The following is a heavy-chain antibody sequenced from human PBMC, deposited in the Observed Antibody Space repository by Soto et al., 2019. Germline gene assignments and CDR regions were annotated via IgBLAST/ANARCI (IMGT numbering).Heavy chain of an antibody. Sequence: LSCAGSGFSFRTCAMGWVRQAPGKGMEWVSGISGSGGRTYYAYSMKGRFTISRDNSKNTVYLQVNSLRAEDTAVYYCAKIAEGVADAFYACWGQGNMVTVSS. CDR2: ISGSGGRT. D-gene: IGHD6-19*01. J-gene: IGHJ1*01. CDR1: GFSFRTCA. V-gene: IGHV3-23*01. CDR3: AKIAEGVADAFYAC.